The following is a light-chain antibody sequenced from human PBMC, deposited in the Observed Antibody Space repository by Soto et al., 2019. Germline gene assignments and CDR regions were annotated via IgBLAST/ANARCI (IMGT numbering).Light chain of an antibody. CDR2: AAS. CDR3: QQLNSDPLT. J-gene: IGKJ4*01. Sequence: IQLTQSPSFLSASVGDRVTITCRASQGISSYLAWYQQKPGKAPKLLIYAASTLQSGVPSRFSGSGSGTEFTLTISSLQPEDFATYYCQQLNSDPLTFGGGTKVDIK. CDR1: QGISSY. V-gene: IGKV1-9*01.